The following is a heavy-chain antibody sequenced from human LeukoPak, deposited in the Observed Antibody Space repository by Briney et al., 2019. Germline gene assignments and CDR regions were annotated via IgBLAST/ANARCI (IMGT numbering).Heavy chain of an antibody. Sequence: GGSLRLSCAASGFTFSSHWMSWVRQAPGKGLEWVANIKQDGSEKYYVDPVKGRFTISRDNAKNSLYLQMNSLRAEDTAVYYCARGVHFDYWGQGTLVTVSS. CDR3: ARGVHFDY. CDR2: IKQDGSEK. CDR1: GFTFSSHW. J-gene: IGHJ4*02. V-gene: IGHV3-7*01.